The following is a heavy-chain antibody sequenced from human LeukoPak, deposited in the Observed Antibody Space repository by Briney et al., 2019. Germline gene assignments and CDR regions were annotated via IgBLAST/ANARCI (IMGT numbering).Heavy chain of an antibody. J-gene: IGHJ5*02. V-gene: IGHV1-8*01. Sequence: ASVKVSCKASGYTFTSYDINWVRQATGQGLEWMGWMNPNSGNTGYAQKFQGRVTMTRNTSISTAYMELSSLRSDDTAVYYCARDHDYCSGGSCYPRNWFDPWGQGTLVTVSS. CDR2: MNPNSGNT. D-gene: IGHD2-15*01. CDR1: GYTFTSYD. CDR3: ARDHDYCSGGSCYPRNWFDP.